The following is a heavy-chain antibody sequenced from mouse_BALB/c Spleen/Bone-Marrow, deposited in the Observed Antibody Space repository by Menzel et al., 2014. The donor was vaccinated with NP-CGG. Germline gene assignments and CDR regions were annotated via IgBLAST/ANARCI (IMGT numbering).Heavy chain of an antibody. CDR2: IYPGDGDT. J-gene: IGHJ4*01. Sequence: VQLQQSGAELARPGASVTLSCKASGYTFTSYWMQWVKQRPGQGLEWIGAIYPGDGDTRYTQKFRGKATLTADKSSNTAYMQLSSLTSEDSAVYFCASTYGNYDAMDYWGQGTSVTVPS. V-gene: IGHV1-87*01. CDR1: GYTFTSYW. CDR3: ASTYGNYDAMDY. D-gene: IGHD2-1*01.